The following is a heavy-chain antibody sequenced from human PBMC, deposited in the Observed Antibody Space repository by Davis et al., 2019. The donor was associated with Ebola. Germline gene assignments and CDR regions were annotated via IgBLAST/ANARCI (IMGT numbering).Heavy chain of an antibody. CDR3: AKLFGSSGWYYFDY. D-gene: IGHD6-19*01. J-gene: IGHJ4*02. CDR1: GFTLSSYA. V-gene: IGHV3-23*01. Sequence: GESLKISCSASGFTLSSYAMNWVRQAPGKGLEWVSAISGSGDSTYFADSVRGRFTISRDNSKNTLYLLMNSLRAEDTAVYYCAKLFGSSGWYYFDYWGQGTLVAVSS. CDR2: ISGSGDST.